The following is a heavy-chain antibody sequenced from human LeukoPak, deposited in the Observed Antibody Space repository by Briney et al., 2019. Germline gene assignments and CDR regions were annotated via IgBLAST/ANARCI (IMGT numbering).Heavy chain of an antibody. CDR1: GFTLSSYA. V-gene: IGHV3-15*01. Sequence: GGSLRLSCAASGFTLSSYAMSGVRQAPGKGLKGVGRIKSKTDGGKTDYAAPVKGRFTISRDDSKNTLYLKMNSLKTEAAAVYYCTTDAFSRYSYYYYMDVWGKGTTVTVSS. CDR3: TTDAFSRYSYYYYMDV. CDR2: IKSKTDGGKT. J-gene: IGHJ6*03.